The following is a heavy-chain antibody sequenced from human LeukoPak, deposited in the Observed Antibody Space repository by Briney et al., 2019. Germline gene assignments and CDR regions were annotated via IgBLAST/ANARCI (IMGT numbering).Heavy chain of an antibody. CDR1: GGSISRSYEY. J-gene: IGHJ3*02. CDR3: ARQSGSRGAFDI. V-gene: IGHV4-39*01. Sequence: SETLSLTCTVSGGSISRSYEYWGWICQPPGKGLQWIGHIYYSGSIYYNPSLRSRLTISIDTSKNQFSLKLGSVTAADMAVYYCARQSGSRGAFDIWGQGTMVIVSS. CDR2: IYYSGSI. D-gene: IGHD3-10*01.